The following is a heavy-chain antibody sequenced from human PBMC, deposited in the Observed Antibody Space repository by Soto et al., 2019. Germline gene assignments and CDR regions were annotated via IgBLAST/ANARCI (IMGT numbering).Heavy chain of an antibody. CDR1: GFTFTRYS. V-gene: IGHV1-8*01. CDR3: TRPYCDDTSCFTDWFDP. CDR2: VNPKSGST. Sequence: VQLVESGGGLVKPGGSLRLSCAASGFTFTRYSMNWVRQAPGKGLEWMGWVNPKSGSTDYAQKFRGRVTMTADTSISTAYMELSALTSEDTAVYYCTRPYCDDTSCFTDWFDPWGQGTLVTVSS. J-gene: IGHJ5*02. D-gene: IGHD2-2*02.